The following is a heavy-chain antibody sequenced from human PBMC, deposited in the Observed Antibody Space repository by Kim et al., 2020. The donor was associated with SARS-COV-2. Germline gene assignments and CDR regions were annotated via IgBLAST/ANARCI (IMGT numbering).Heavy chain of an antibody. Sequence: SPSLKSRVTISVDTSKNQFSLKLSSVTAADTAGYYCARSSSGFYYYGMDVWAKGPRSPSP. J-gene: IGHJ6*02. D-gene: IGHD6-19*01. V-gene: IGHV4-59*01. CDR3: ARSSSGFYYYGMDV.